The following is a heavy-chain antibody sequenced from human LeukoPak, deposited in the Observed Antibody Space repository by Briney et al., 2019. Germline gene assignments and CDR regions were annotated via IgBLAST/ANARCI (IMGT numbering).Heavy chain of an antibody. D-gene: IGHD4-11*01. CDR1: GGSISSYY. J-gene: IGHJ3*01. CDR3: ARDNYDPL. V-gene: IGHV4-4*08. CDR2: IYYSGST. Sequence: SETLSLTRTVSGGSISSYYWSWIRQRPGKGLEWIGYIYYSGSTNHNPSLKSRVTISVDTSKNQFSLKLSSLTAADTAVYYCARDNYDPLWGQGTMVTVSS.